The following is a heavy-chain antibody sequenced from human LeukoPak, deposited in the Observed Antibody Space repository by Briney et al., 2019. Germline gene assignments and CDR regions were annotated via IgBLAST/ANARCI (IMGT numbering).Heavy chain of an antibody. J-gene: IGHJ6*03. CDR1: GGSFSGYY. D-gene: IGHD2/OR15-2a*01. V-gene: IGHV4-34*01. CDR3: ARRRAPLSGYYMDV. Sequence: SETLSLTCAVYGGSFSGYYWSWIRQPPGKGLEWIGEINHSGSTNYNPSLKSRVTISVDTSKNQFSLKLSSVTAADTAVYYCARRRAPLSGYYMDVWGKGTTVTVSS. CDR2: INHSGST.